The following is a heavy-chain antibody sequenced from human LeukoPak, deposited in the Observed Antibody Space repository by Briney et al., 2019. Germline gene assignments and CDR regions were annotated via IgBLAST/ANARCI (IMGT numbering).Heavy chain of an antibody. Sequence: GGSLRLSCAASGFTFDDYTMHWVRQAPGKGLEWVSLISWDGGSTSYADSVKGRFTISRDNIKNSLYLQMNSLATEDTAFYYCAKPWFGKFTIDYWGQGTLVTVSS. CDR2: ISWDGGST. J-gene: IGHJ4*02. CDR1: GFTFDDYT. V-gene: IGHV3-43*01. CDR3: AKPWFGKFTIDY. D-gene: IGHD3-10*01.